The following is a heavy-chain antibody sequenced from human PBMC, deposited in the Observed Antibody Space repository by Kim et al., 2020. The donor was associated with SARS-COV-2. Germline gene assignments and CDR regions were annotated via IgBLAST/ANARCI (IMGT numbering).Heavy chain of an antibody. CDR2: IYPGDSDT. CDR1: GYSFTSYW. CDR3: ARQDVAYYYDSSGYYYVWFDP. J-gene: IGHJ5*02. Sequence: GESPKISCKGSGYSFTSYWIGWVRQMPGKGLEWMGIIYPGDSDTRYSPSFQGQVTISADKSISTAYLQWSSLKASDTAMYYCARQDVAYYYDSSGYYYVWFDPWGQGTLVTVSS. V-gene: IGHV5-51*01. D-gene: IGHD3-22*01.